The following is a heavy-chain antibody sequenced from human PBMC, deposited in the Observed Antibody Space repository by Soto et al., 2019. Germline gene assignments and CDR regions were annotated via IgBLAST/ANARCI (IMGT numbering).Heavy chain of an antibody. D-gene: IGHD6-6*01. CDR3: ARVGTGSSTPLDI. V-gene: IGHV3-21*01. CDR2: ITSASDYI. J-gene: IGHJ3*02. Sequence: GVPPRLSRVASGFMFTKSTMHWVRQAPGKGLEWVSSITSASDYIFYAASVKGRFTISRDNANTSLYLQMNSLRAEDTAVYYWARVGTGSSTPLDIWGQGTMGTVAS. CDR1: GFMFTKST.